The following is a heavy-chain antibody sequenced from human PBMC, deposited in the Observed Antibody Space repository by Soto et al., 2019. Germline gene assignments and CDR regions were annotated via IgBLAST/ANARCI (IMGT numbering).Heavy chain of an antibody. CDR3: ARNMDYYYGPGSGNGHGF. V-gene: IGHV1-2*02. J-gene: IGHJ6*02. D-gene: IGHD3-10*01. Sequence: QVQLVQSGAEVKEPGDSVRVSCEASGYTFTAYYIHWVRQAPGQGLEWMGWINPKFGDTTYAQDFQGRVSMTRDMYISTVYMELSRLTSDDTAIYYCARNMDYYYGPGSGNGHGFWGQGTTVTAFS. CDR1: GYTFTAYY. CDR2: INPKFGDT.